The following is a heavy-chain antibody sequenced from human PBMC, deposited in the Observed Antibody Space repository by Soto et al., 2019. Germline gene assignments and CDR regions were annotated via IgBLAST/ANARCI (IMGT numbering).Heavy chain of an antibody. D-gene: IGHD5-12*01. CDR3: ARDQGKDVDIVATIFGDY. J-gene: IGHJ4*02. CDR2: ISAYNGNT. CDR1: GYTFTSYG. V-gene: IGHV1-18*01. Sequence: ASVKVSCKASGYTFTSYGISWVRQAPGQGLEWMGWISAYNGNTNYTQKLQGRVTMTTDTSTSTAYMELRSLRADDTAVYYCARDQGKDVDIVATIFGDYWGQGTLVTVSS.